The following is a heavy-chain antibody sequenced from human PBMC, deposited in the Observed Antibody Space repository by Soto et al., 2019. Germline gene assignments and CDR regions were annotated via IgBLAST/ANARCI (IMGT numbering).Heavy chain of an antibody. CDR1: GGSIYTADW. J-gene: IGHJ4*02. CDR2: VHQFVGT. Sequence: QVRLQESGPGLGEPSGTLSLTCAVSGGSIYTADWWTWVRKTPGEGLEWIGEVHQFVGTNYNPSLRSRLTISIDKSKNQFSLELTSVTASDTAVYYCANWGGLNLPRLYWGPGTLVTVSS. CDR3: ANWGGLNLPRLY. V-gene: IGHV4-4*02. D-gene: IGHD3-16*01.